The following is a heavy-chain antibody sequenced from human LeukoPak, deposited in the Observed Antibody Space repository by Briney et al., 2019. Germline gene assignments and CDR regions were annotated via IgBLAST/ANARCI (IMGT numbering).Heavy chain of an antibody. CDR2: ISYDGSNK. V-gene: IGHV3-30*18. CDR3: AKDWKGVDY. J-gene: IGHJ4*02. Sequence: TGGSLRLSCAASGFTFSSYGMHWVRQAPGKGLEWVAVISYDGSNKYYADSVKGRFTISRDNSKNTLYLQMNSLRAEDTAVYYCAKDWKGVDYWGQGTLVTVSS. D-gene: IGHD1-1*01. CDR1: GFTFSSYG.